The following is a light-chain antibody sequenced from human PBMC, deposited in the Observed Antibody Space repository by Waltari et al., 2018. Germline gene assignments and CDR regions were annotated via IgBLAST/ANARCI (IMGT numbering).Light chain of an antibody. Sequence: QSALTHPASVSGSPRQSITLSSPVTSSDVGSYNLVSWYQQHPGKAPKLMIYEGSKRPSGVSNRFSGSKSGNTASLTISGLQAEDEADYYCCSYAGSSTWVFGGGTKLTVL. CDR2: EGS. CDR1: SSDVGSYNL. V-gene: IGLV2-23*01. CDR3: CSYAGSSTWV. J-gene: IGLJ3*02.